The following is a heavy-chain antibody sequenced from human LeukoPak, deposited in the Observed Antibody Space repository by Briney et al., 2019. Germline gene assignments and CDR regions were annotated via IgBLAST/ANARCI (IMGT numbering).Heavy chain of an antibody. J-gene: IGHJ4*02. CDR1: GGSVSSGTYY. Sequence: SETLSLTCTVSGGSVSSGTYYWSWIRQPPGKGLEWIGCIYYTGSTNYSPSLKSRVTMSVDTSKNQFSLKLSAVTAADTAVYYSARAMGVITHFDSWGQGTLVTVSS. D-gene: IGHD3-22*01. CDR3: ARAMGVITHFDS. CDR2: IYYTGST. V-gene: IGHV4-61*01.